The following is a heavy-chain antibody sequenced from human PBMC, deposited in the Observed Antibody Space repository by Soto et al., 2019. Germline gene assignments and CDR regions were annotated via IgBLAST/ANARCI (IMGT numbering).Heavy chain of an antibody. V-gene: IGHV3-30-3*01. Sequence: QVQLVESGGGVVQPGRSLRLSCAASGFTFSSYAMHWVRQAPGKGLEWVAVISYDGSNKYYADSVKGRFTISRDNSKNTLYLQMNSLRAEDTAVYYCARCAGIAVAGDFDYWGQGTLVTVSS. CDR2: ISYDGSNK. CDR3: ARCAGIAVAGDFDY. D-gene: IGHD6-19*01. J-gene: IGHJ4*02. CDR1: GFTFSSYA.